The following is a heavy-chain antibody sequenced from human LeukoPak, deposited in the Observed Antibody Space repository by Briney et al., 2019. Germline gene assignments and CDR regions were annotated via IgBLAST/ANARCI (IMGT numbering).Heavy chain of an antibody. CDR1: GFTFSSYA. D-gene: IGHD1-1*01. CDR2: ISYDGSNK. J-gene: IGHJ4*02. CDR3: ARDPLGTRPGFDY. Sequence: GGSLRLSCAASGFTFSSYAMHWVRQAPGKGLEWVAVISYDGSNKYYADSVKGRFTISRDNSKNTLYLQMNSLRAEDTAVYYCARDPLGTRPGFDYWGQGTLVTVSS. V-gene: IGHV3-30*04.